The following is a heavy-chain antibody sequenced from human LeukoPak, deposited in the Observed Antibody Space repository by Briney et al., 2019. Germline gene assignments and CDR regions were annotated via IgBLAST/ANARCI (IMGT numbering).Heavy chain of an antibody. CDR2: ISAYNGNT. Sequence: GASVKVSCKASGYTFTSYGISWVRQAPGQGLEWMGWISAYNGNTNYAQKFQGRVTMTRDTSISTAYMDLSRLRSDDTAVYYCARKDFLGDAFDIWGQGTMVTVSS. CDR3: ARKDFLGDAFDI. V-gene: IGHV1-18*01. D-gene: IGHD3-3*01. CDR1: GYTFTSYG. J-gene: IGHJ3*02.